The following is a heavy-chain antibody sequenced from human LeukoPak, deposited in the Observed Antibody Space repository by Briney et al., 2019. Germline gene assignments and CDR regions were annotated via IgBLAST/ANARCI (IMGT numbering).Heavy chain of an antibody. J-gene: IGHJ4*02. V-gene: IGHV3-23*01. CDR3: AKDLAYYYDSSGYYPGYFDY. Sequence: GGSLRLSCAASGFTFSSYSMNWVRQAPGKGLEWVSAISGSGGSTYYADSVKGRFTISRDNSKNTLYLQMNSLRAEDTAVYYCAKDLAYYYDSSGYYPGYFDYWGQGTLVTVSS. D-gene: IGHD3-22*01. CDR1: GFTFSSYS. CDR2: ISGSGGST.